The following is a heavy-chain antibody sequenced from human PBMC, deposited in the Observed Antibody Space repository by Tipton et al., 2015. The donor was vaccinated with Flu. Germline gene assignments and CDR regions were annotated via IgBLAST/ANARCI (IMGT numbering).Heavy chain of an antibody. Sequence: TLSLTCTVSGGSISSYYWSWIRQPPGKGLEWIGYIYYSGSTNYNPSLKSRVTISVDTSKNQFSLKLSSVTAAYTAVYYCARDRPNYYYYGMDVWGQGTTVTVSS. CDR1: GGSISSYY. J-gene: IGHJ6*02. V-gene: IGHV4-59*01. CDR2: IYYSGST. CDR3: ARDRPNYYYYGMDV.